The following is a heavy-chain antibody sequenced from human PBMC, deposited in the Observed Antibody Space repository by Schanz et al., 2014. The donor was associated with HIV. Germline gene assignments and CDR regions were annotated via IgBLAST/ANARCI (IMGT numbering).Heavy chain of an antibody. CDR2: ISYDGTNK. D-gene: IGHD3-22*01. V-gene: IGHV3-30*18. CDR3: AKPEYDSSGNSQSHFDS. Sequence: QVQLVESGGGVVQPGRSLRLSCAASGFTFDSYGIHWVRQAPGKGLEWVAVISYDGTNKKFADSVKGRFTISRDNSKNTLYLQMTTLRTEDTAVYYCAKPEYDSSGNSQSHFDSWGQGTLVTVSS. J-gene: IGHJ4*02. CDR1: GFTFDSYG.